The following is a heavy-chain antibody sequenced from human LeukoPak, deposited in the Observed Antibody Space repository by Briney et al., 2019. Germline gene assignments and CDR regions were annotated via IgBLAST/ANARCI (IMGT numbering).Heavy chain of an antibody. Sequence: RSGGSLRLSCAASGCRFTSYAMSWVRQAPGKGLEWVSVIGDGGESTFYADSVKGRFTISRDTSNSTLYLQMHSLRADDTAVYYCAKGVSGSAYTSLDNWGQGAQVTVSS. CDR1: GCRFTSYA. D-gene: IGHD1-26*01. CDR2: IGDGGEST. CDR3: AKGVSGSAYTSLDN. J-gene: IGHJ4*02. V-gene: IGHV3-23*01.